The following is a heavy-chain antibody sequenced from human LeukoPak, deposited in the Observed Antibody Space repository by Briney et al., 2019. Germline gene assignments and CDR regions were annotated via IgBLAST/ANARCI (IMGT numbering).Heavy chain of an antibody. V-gene: IGHV1-69*13. D-gene: IGHD3-10*01. CDR2: IIPIFGTA. CDR3: ASTRVYYYGSGIHYYYYMDV. CDR1: GYTFTSYD. Sequence: ASVKVSCKASGYTFTSYDISWVRQAPGQGLEWMGGIIPIFGTANYAQKFQGRVTITADESTSTAYMELSSLRSEDTAVYYCASTRVYYYGSGIHYYYYMDVWGKGTTVTISS. J-gene: IGHJ6*03.